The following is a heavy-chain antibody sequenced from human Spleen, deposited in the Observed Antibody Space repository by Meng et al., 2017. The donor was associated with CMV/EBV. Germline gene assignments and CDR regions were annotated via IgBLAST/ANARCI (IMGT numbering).Heavy chain of an antibody. J-gene: IGHJ4*02. CDR3: AKDGIGGNADY. CDR1: GFTFSRYA. Sequence: GESLKISCAASGFTFSRYAMNWVRQAPGKGLEWVSIVYSTGIRTDYADSVKGRFAISRDNSKNTVYLQMNSLRAEDTAVYYCAKDGIGGNADYWGQGILVTVS. CDR2: VYSTGIRT. V-gene: IGHV3-23*03. D-gene: IGHD4-23*01.